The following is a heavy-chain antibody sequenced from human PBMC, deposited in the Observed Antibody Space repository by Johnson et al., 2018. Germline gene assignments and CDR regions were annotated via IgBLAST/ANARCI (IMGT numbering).Heavy chain of an antibody. D-gene: IGHD3-22*01. CDR3: ARSRGMREYFQH. CDR1: GFTFSSYS. V-gene: IGHV3-21*01. J-gene: IGHJ1*01. CDR2: ISSSSSYI. Sequence: VQLVESGGGLGQPGQSLRLSCAASGFTFSSYSMNWVRQAPGKGLEWVSSISSSSSYIYYADSGKGRFTISRDNAKNSLYLQMNSLRAEETAVYYCARSRGMREYFQHWGQGTLVTVSS.